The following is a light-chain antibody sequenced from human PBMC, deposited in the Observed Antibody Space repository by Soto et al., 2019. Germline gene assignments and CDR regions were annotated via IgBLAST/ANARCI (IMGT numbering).Light chain of an antibody. CDR2: AVS. Sequence: QSVLTQPRSVSGSPGQSVTISCTGTNSDVGGYNFFSWYQQLPGKAPKLMISAVSQRPSGVPDRFSGSKSGNTASLTISGLQADDEADYFCCSYTASDIWVFGGGTKLTVL. CDR1: NSDVGGYNF. V-gene: IGLV2-11*01. J-gene: IGLJ3*02. CDR3: CSYTASDIWV.